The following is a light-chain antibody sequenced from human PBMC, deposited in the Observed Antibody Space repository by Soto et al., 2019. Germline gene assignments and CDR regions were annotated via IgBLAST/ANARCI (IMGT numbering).Light chain of an antibody. Sequence: EVLMTQSPATLSVSPGERATLSCRASQSVSGNLAWYQQKPGQAPRLLIYGASTRANGIPARFSGSGSGTEFTLTISSLQSEDFAVYHCHKDNQWPGTFVQGTKVEI. CDR2: GAS. V-gene: IGKV3-15*01. CDR3: HKDNQWPGT. J-gene: IGKJ1*01. CDR1: QSVSGN.